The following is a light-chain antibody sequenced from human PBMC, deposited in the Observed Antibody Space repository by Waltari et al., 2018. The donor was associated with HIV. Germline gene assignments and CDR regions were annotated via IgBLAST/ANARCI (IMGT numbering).Light chain of an antibody. J-gene: IGLJ3*02. CDR3: AAWDDSLSGRV. CDR1: SSNIGSNY. V-gene: IGLV1-47*01. Sequence: QSVLTQPPSASGTPGQRVTISCSGSSSNIGSNYGYWYQQLPGTAPKLLIYRNNQRPSGGPGRFSGSKSGTSASLAISGLRSEDEADYYCAAWDDSLSGRVFGGGTKVTVL. CDR2: RNN.